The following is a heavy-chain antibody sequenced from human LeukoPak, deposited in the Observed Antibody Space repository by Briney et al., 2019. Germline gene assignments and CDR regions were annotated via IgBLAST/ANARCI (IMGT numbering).Heavy chain of an antibody. V-gene: IGHV4-4*07. D-gene: IGHD3-10*01. J-gene: IGHJ4*02. CDR2: IYTSGST. CDR3: ARGGNYGSGNTIDY. Sequence: SETLSLTCTVSGGSISSYYWSWIRQPAGKGLEWIGRIYTSGSTNYNPSLKSRVTMSVDTSKNQFSLKLSSVTAADTAVYYCARGGNYGSGNTIDYWGQGTLVTVSS. CDR1: GGSISSYY.